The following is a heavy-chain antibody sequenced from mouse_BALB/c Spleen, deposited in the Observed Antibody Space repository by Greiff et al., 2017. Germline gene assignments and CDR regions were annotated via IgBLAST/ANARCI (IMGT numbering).Heavy chain of an antibody. V-gene: IGHV5-15*02. CDR3: ARDRGDAYAMDY. CDR1: GFTFSDYG. Sequence: EVQLVESGGGLVQPGGSRKLSCAASGFTFSDYGMAWVRQAPGKGPEWVAFISNLAYSIYYADTVTGRFTISRENAKNTLYLEMSSLRSEDTAMYYCARDRGDAYAMDYWGQGTSVTVSS. D-gene: IGHD3-3*01. J-gene: IGHJ4*01. CDR2: ISNLAYSI.